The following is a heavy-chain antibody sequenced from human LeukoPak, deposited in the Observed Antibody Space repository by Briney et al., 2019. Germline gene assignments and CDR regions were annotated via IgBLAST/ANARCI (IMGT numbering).Heavy chain of an antibody. V-gene: IGHV3-23*01. CDR1: GFTFSSYA. Sequence: GGSLRLSCAASGFTFSSYAMSWVRQAPGKGLEWVSAISGSGGSTYYADSVKGRFTISRDNSKNTLYLQMNSLRAEDTAVYYCAKLADSSGWYVVRTFDYWGQGTLATVSS. CDR3: AKLADSSGWYVVRTFDY. D-gene: IGHD6-19*01. CDR2: ISGSGGST. J-gene: IGHJ4*02.